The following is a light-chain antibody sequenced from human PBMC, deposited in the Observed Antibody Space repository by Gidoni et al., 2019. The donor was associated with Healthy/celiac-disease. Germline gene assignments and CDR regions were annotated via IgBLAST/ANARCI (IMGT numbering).Light chain of an antibody. CDR3: QQYGSSPPYT. Sequence: EIVLTQSPGTLSLSPGERATLSCRASQSVSSSYLAWYQQKPGIPDRFSGSGSGTDFTLTISRLEPEDFAVYYCQQYGSSPPYTFXQXTKLEIK. V-gene: IGKV3-20*01. CDR1: QSVSSSY. J-gene: IGKJ2*01.